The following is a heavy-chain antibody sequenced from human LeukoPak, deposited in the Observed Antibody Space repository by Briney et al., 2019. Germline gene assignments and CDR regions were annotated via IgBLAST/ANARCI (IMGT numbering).Heavy chain of an antibody. D-gene: IGHD3-3*01. CDR1: GGSISSSSYY. J-gene: IGHJ4*02. V-gene: IGHV4-39*01. CDR2: IYYSGST. Sequence: SETLSLTCTVSGGSISSSSYYWGWIRQPPGKGLAWIGTIYYSGSTYYNPSLKSRVTISVDTSKNQFSLKLSSVTAADTAVYYCARLLCSGYSVDYFDYWGQGTLVTVSS. CDR3: ARLLCSGYSVDYFDY.